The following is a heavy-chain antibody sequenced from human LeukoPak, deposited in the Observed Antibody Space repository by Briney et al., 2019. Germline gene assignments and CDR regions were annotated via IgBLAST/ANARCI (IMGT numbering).Heavy chain of an antibody. J-gene: IGHJ6*04. CDR1: GFAFATYG. CDR2: IRFDGTNK. D-gene: IGHD2-15*01. V-gene: IGHV3-30*02. Sequence: GGSLRLSCTGSGFAFATYGMHWVRQSPGEGPEWLTYIRFDGTNKYYADSVKGRFTISRDNSMNILYLQMSSLTIEDTSLYYCARTPYGSRCSAPKFYLIDLWGKGTPVTVSS. CDR3: ARTPYGSRCSAPKFYLIDL.